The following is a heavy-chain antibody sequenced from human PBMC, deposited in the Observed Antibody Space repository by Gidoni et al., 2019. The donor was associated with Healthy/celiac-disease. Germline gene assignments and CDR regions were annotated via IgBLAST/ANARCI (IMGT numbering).Heavy chain of an antibody. CDR3: ATLDLDY. J-gene: IGHJ4*02. CDR1: GLTFSSYG. Sequence: QVQLVASGGGVVQPGRSLRLSCAASGLTFSSYGMHWVRQAPGKGLEWVAVRWYDGSNKYYADSVKGRFTISRDNSKNTLYLQMNSLRAEDTAVYYCATLDLDYWGQGTLVTVSS. V-gene: IGHV3-33*01. CDR2: RWYDGSNK. D-gene: IGHD6-13*01.